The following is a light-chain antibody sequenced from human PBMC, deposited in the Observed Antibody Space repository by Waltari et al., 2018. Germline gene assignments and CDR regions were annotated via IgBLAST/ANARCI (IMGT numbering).Light chain of an antibody. CDR3: QQLNSYPRT. CDR1: QSVGSS. CDR2: DAS. J-gene: IGKJ1*01. Sequence: EIVLTQSPATLSLSPGETATLSCRASQSVGSSLAWYQQKPGQAPRLLIYDASTLQSGVPSRFSGSGSGTEFTLTISSLQPEDFATYYCQQLNSYPRTFGQGTKVEIK. V-gene: IGKV3-11*01.